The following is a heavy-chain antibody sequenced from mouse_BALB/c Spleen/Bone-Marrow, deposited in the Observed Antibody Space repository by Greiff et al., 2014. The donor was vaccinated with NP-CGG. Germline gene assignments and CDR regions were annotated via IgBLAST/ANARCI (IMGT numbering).Heavy chain of an antibody. CDR1: GFNIKDTY. V-gene: IGHV14-3*02. CDR3: ARSYGSSPFDY. D-gene: IGHD1-1*01. J-gene: IGHJ2*01. Sequence: VQLKESGAELVKPGASVKLSCTASGFNIKDTYMHWGKQRPEQGLEGIGRIDPANGNTKYDPKFQGKATITADTSSNTAYLQLSSLTSEDTAVYYCARSYGSSPFDYWGQGTTLTVSS. CDR2: IDPANGNT.